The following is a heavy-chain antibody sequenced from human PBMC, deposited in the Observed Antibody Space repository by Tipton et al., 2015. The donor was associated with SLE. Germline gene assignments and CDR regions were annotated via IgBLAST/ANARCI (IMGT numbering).Heavy chain of an antibody. CDR2: IRSKANGGTT. CDR1: GFTFGDYI. V-gene: IGHV3-49*04. Sequence: SLRLSCTASGFTFGDYIMTWVRQAPGKGLELVGFIRSKANGGTTQLAASVKGRFTISREDSKSIAYLQMNSLKPEDTAIYYCTRLFRDSGSYQAFDYWGQGTLVTVSS. D-gene: IGHD1-26*01. J-gene: IGHJ4*02. CDR3: TRLFRDSGSYQAFDY.